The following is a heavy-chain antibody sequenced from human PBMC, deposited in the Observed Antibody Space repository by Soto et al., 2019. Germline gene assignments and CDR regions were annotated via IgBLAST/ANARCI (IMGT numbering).Heavy chain of an antibody. CDR1: GAPISSGGFY. Sequence: QVRLQESGPGLVRPSQTLSLTCNVSGAPISSGGFYWSWIRQHPGKVPEWIGYIYNSGTPFYNPSLGCRVTMSRDAAKKHLSLELRSVTVADTAVYYCAREPISTPRGVTQVDPWGQGTQVTVSS. CDR2: IYNSGTP. CDR3: AREPISTPRGVTQVDP. D-gene: IGHD3-10*01. V-gene: IGHV4-31*03. J-gene: IGHJ5*02.